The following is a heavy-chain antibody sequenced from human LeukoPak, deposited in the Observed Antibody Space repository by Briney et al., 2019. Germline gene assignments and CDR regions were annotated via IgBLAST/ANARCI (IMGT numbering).Heavy chain of an antibody. CDR2: MYTGGST. CDR1: GFTISTNY. J-gene: IGHJ4*02. CDR3: ARAPFYYDSSGYPYFDG. V-gene: IGHV3-53*01. D-gene: IGHD3-22*01. Sequence: GGSLRLSCAASGFTISTNYMSWVRQAPGKGLEWVSVMYTGGSTYYADSVKGRFTISRDNSKNTLYLQMNSLRAEDTALYYCARAPFYYDSSGYPYFDGWGQGTMVTVSS.